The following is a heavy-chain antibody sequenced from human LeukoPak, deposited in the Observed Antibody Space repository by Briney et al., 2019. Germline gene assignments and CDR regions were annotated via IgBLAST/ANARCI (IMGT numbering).Heavy chain of an antibody. CDR1: GYTFTSYG. CDR3: ARGNTMVRGVIITDPFDY. D-gene: IGHD3-10*01. V-gene: IGHV1-18*01. Sequence: GASVKVSCKASGYTFTSYGISWVRQAPGQGLEWMGWISAYNGNTNYAQKLQGRVTMTTDTSTSTAYMELRSLRSDDTAVYYCARGNTMVRGVIITDPFDYWGQGTLVTVSS. J-gene: IGHJ4*02. CDR2: ISAYNGNT.